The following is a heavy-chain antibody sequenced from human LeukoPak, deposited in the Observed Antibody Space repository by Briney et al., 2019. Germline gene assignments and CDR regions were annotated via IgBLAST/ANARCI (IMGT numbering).Heavy chain of an antibody. V-gene: IGHV1-69*13. CDR3: ARDRSSSPPMEYYYYYGMDV. D-gene: IGHD2/OR15-2a*01. CDR2: IIPIFGTA. J-gene: IGHJ6*02. Sequence: ASVTVSCKASGGTFSSYAISWVRQAPGQGLEWMGGIIPIFGTANYAQKFQGRVTITADESTSTAYMELSSLRSEDTAVYYCARDRSSSPPMEYYYYYGMDVWGQGTTVTVSS. CDR1: GGTFSSYA.